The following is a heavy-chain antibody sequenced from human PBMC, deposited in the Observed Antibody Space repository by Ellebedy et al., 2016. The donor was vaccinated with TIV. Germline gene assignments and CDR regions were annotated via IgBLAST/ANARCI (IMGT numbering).Heavy chain of an antibody. CDR1: GFTFSSTW. CDR3: PRDNYYKTDY. D-gene: IGHD3-10*01. CDR2: INSDGST. V-gene: IGHV3-74*01. J-gene: IGHJ4*02. Sequence: GESLKISCGASGFTFSSTWMHWLRQTPGKGLVWVSRINSDGSTIYADSVKGRFTIPRENTKNTLYLQMNSLRAEDTAVYFCPRDNYYKTDYWGQGTLVTVSS.